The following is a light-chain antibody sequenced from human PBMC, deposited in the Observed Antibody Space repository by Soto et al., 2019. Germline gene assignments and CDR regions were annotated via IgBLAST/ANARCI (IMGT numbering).Light chain of an antibody. CDR1: QGICNY. Sequence: DILMTQSPSSLSASVGDRVTITCRASQGICNYLAWYQQQRGKVPKLLIYVASTLQSGVPYRFSGSGSGTDFTLTISSLQPEDVATYYCQKYNSAPRTFGQGTKVEIK. CDR2: VAS. J-gene: IGKJ1*01. V-gene: IGKV1-27*01. CDR3: QKYNSAPRT.